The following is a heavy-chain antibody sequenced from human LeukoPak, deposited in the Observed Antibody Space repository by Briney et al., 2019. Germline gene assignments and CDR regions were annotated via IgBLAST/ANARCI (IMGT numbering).Heavy chain of an antibody. CDR1: GFTLDDYG. V-gene: IGHV3-43*02. J-gene: IGHJ5*02. CDR3: AKGVRSGTYYNCFDP. Sequence: VQPGGSPRLSCVASGFTLDDYGPHWVRPAPGEGLGWVSLISGDGDNTYYANSVKGRFTISRDKSKNSLYLQMSSLRAEDTALYYCAKGVRSGTYYNCFDPWGQGTLVTVSS. CDR2: ISGDGDNT. D-gene: IGHD1-26*01.